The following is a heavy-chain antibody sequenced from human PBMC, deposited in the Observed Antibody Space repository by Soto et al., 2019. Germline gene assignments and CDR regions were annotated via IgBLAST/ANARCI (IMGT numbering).Heavy chain of an antibody. V-gene: IGHV4-31*03. J-gene: IGHJ4*02. CDR2: IYYSGST. CDR3: ARRAGAVWDFDY. Sequence: SETLSLTCTVSGGSISSGGYYWSWIRQHPGKGLEWIGYIYYSGSTYYNPSLKSRVTISVDTSKNQFSLKLSSVTAADTAVYYCARRAGAVWDFDYWGQGTLVTVSS. D-gene: IGHD3-16*01. CDR1: GGSISSGGYY.